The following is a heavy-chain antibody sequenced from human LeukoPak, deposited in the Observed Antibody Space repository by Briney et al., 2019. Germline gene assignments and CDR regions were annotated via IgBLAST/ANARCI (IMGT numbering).Heavy chain of an antibody. CDR1: GGSIYSSSYY. D-gene: IGHD3-22*01. J-gene: IGHJ4*02. CDR3: ARTPDSSGYGSYYFDY. CDR2: MYYTGNS. V-gene: IGHV4-39*07. Sequence: KPSETLSLTCTVSGGSIYSSSYYWGWIRQTPGRGLECIGSMYYTGNSFYNPSLKSRVTISVDTSKNQFSLKLSSVTAADTAVYYCARTPDSSGYGSYYFDYWGQGTLVTVSS.